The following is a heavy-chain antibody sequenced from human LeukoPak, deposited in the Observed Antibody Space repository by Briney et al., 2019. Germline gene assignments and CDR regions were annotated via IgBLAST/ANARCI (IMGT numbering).Heavy chain of an antibody. CDR2: ISYDGSNK. CDR3: ARVGREQSFDY. V-gene: IGHV3-30-3*01. Sequence: GGSLRLSCAASGFTFSSYAMHWVRQAPGKGLEWVAVISYDGSNKYYADSVKGRFTISRDNSKNTLYLQMNSLRAEDTAVYYCARVGREQSFDYWGQGTLVTVSS. CDR1: GFTFSSYA. J-gene: IGHJ4*02. D-gene: IGHD1/OR15-1a*01.